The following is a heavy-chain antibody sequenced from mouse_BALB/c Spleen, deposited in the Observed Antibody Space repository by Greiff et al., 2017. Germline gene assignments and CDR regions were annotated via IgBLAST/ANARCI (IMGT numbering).Heavy chain of an antibody. V-gene: IGHV1-87*01. D-gene: IGHD2-1*01. Sequence: QVQLQQSGAELARPGASVKLSCKASGYTFTSYWMQWVKQRPGQGLEWIGAIYPGDGDTRYTQKFKGKATLTADKSSSTAYMQLSSLASEDSAVYYCAIYGNYDYWGQGTTLTVSS. CDR3: AIYGNYDY. J-gene: IGHJ2*01. CDR2: IYPGDGDT. CDR1: GYTFTSYW.